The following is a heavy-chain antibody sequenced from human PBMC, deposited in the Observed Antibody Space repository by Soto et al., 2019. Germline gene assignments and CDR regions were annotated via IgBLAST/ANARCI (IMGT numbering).Heavy chain of an antibody. J-gene: IGHJ4*02. Sequence: QVQLVESGGGVVQPGRSLRLSCAASGFTFSSYGMHWVRQAPGKGLEWVAVIWYDGSNKYYADSVKGRFTISRDNSKNXLYLQMNSLRAEDTAVYYCARDLVPAAIRPTTFDYWGQGTLVTVSS. CDR2: IWYDGSNK. V-gene: IGHV3-33*01. CDR1: GFTFSSYG. CDR3: ARDLVPAAIRPTTFDY. D-gene: IGHD2-2*01.